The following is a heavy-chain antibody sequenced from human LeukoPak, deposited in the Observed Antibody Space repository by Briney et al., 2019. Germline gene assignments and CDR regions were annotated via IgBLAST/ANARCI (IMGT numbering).Heavy chain of an antibody. CDR1: GGSISSYY. V-gene: IGHV4-59*08. Sequence: SSETLSLTCTVSGGSISSYYWSWIRQPPGKGLEWIGYIYYSGSTNYNPSLKSRVTISVDTSKNQFSLKLSSVTAADTAVYYCARRYYDSSGYYYMDYWGQGTLVTVSS. CDR3: ARRYYDSSGYYYMDY. CDR2: IYYSGST. J-gene: IGHJ4*02. D-gene: IGHD3-22*01.